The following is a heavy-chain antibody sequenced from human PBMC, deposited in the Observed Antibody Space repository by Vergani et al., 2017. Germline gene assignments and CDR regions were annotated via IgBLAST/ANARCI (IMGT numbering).Heavy chain of an antibody. D-gene: IGHD2-15*01. CDR2: VSGSGTDK. CDR1: GFSFNTQA. Sequence: EVQLLESGGDLVQPGGSLRLSCAASGFSFNTQAVTWVRQAPGKGLEWVSAVSGSGTDKYYADSVKGLFSISRDNPKNTLFLQMDSLRAEDTAVYYCAKLRDPIVVVPTTIFFEPFNIWGQGTMVTVSS. J-gene: IGHJ3*02. CDR3: AKLRDPIVVVPTTIFFEPFNI. V-gene: IGHV3-23*01.